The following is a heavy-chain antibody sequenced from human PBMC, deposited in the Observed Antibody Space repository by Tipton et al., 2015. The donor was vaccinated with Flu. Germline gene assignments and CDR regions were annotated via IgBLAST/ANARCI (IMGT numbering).Heavy chain of an antibody. Sequence: TLSLTCAVYGGSFSGYYWSWIRQPPGKGLGWIGEINHSGSTNYNPSLKSRVTISVDTSKNQFSLKLSSVTAADTAVYYCARTGYSSSWLYFQHWGQGTLVTVSS. CDR2: INHSGST. CDR3: ARTGYSSSWLYFQH. CDR1: GGSFSGYY. V-gene: IGHV4-34*01. J-gene: IGHJ1*01. D-gene: IGHD6-13*01.